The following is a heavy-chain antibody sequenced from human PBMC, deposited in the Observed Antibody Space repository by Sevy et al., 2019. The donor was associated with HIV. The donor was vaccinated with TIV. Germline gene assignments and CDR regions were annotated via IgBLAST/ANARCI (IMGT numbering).Heavy chain of an antibody. Sequence: GGSLRLSCAASGFTFSVYWMNWVRQAPGKGLEWVANINGDGSDKHYVDSVEGRFTISRDNGKNLLYLQMNSLRVEDTAVYYCAHETIGRFHSWGQGTLVTVSS. CDR1: GFTFSVYW. CDR3: AHETIGRFHS. D-gene: IGHD3-16*01. V-gene: IGHV3-7*01. J-gene: IGHJ4*02. CDR2: INGDGSDK.